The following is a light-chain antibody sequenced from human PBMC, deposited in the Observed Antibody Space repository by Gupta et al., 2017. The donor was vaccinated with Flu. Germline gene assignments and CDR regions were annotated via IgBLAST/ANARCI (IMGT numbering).Light chain of an antibody. CDR3: MQRLEYPCT. V-gene: IGKV2-40*01. CDR1: QSLLDSVDGNTY. CDR2: MVS. Sequence: CRSSQSLLDSVDGNTYLDWYLQKPGQSPQLLIYMVSSRASGVPDRFSGSGSGTDFTLKISRVEAEDVGIYYCMQRLEYPCTFGPGTKVDIK. J-gene: IGKJ3*01.